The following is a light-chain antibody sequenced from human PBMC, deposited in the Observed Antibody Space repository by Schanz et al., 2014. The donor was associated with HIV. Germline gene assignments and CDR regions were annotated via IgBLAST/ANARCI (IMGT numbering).Light chain of an antibody. CDR3: LHHSTYPYT. Sequence: IQMTQFPSAMSASVGDTVTITCRASQAIDNFLVWFQQKPGQVPRRLIHAASSLQSGVPSRFGGSGSGTEFTLTISGLQPEDFATYYCLHHSTYPYTFGQGTRLEIK. CDR1: QAIDNF. CDR2: AAS. J-gene: IGKJ2*01. V-gene: IGKV1-17*03.